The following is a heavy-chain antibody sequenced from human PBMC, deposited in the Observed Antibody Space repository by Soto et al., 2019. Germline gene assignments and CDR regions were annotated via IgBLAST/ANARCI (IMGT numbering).Heavy chain of an antibody. CDR3: AHAYGGRSLY. J-gene: IGHJ4*02. Sequence: QITLKESGPTLVKPTQTLTLTCTFSGFSLTTDRVGVGWIRQPPGEGLEWLAVIYWDDSKTYRPSLESRLTTTEHTSKNQVALTMTNMDSLDTATYYCAHAYGGRSLYWGQGTLVTVSS. CDR1: GFSLTTDRVG. CDR2: IYWDDSK. D-gene: IGHD1-26*01. V-gene: IGHV2-5*02.